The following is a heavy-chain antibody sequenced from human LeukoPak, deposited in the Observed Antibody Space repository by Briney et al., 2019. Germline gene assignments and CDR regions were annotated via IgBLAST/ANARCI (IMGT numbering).Heavy chain of an antibody. CDR3: ARELGTDWPPTYYYGVDV. Sequence: PSETLSLTCTVSGGSISSYYWSWIRQPPGKGLEWIGYLYYSGNTYYNPSLKSRVTMSLDTAKNQFSLKLSSVTAADTAVYYCARELGTDWPPTYYYGVDVWGQGTTVTVSS. J-gene: IGHJ6*02. CDR2: LYYSGNT. D-gene: IGHD3-9*01. CDR1: GGSISSYY. V-gene: IGHV4-59*12.